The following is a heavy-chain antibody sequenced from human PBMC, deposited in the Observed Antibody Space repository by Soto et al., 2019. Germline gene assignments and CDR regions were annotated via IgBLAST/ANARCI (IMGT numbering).Heavy chain of an antibody. Sequence: QVQLQQWGAGLLKPSETLSLTCAVYGGSFSGYSWTWIRQPPGRGLEWIGEINHSITTNYNPSLKSRVTRSVDTSKNQFSLKWSSVTAADTAVYYCARRTPGASETYYNSWFDPWGQGTLVTVSS. J-gene: IGHJ5*02. D-gene: IGHD3-10*01. CDR2: INHSITT. CDR1: GGSFSGYS. V-gene: IGHV4-34*01. CDR3: ARRTPGASETYYNSWFDP.